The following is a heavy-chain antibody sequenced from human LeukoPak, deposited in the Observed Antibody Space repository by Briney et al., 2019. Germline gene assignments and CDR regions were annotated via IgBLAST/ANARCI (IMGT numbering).Heavy chain of an antibody. J-gene: IGHJ6*02. CDR3: AREGGVRGMDV. D-gene: IGHD3-10*01. CDR1: GFTFSSYS. V-gene: IGHV3-21*01. CDR2: ISSSSSYI. Sequence: GGSLRPSCAASGFTFSSYSMNWVRQAPGKGLEWVSSISSSSSYIYYADSVKGRFTISRDNAKNSLYLQMNSLRAEDTAVYYCAREGGVRGMDVWGQGTTVTVSS.